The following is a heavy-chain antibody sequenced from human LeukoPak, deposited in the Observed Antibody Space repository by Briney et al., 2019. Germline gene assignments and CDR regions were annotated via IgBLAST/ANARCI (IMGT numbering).Heavy chain of an antibody. CDR1: GYTFTGYY. D-gene: IGHD3-10*01. J-gene: IGHJ3*02. CDR3: ARNELWFGELLSAFDI. Sequence: ASVEVSCKASGYTFTGYYMHWVRQAPGQGLEWMGWINPNSGGTNYAQKFRGRVTMTRDTSISTAYMELSRLRSDDTAVYYCARNELWFGELLSAFDIWGQGTMVTVSS. V-gene: IGHV1-2*02. CDR2: INPNSGGT.